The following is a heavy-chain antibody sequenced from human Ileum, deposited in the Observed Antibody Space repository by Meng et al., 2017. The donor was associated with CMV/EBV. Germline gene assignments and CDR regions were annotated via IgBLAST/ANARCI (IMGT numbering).Heavy chain of an antibody. CDR2: VSFDGYTY. D-gene: IGHD3-16*01. Sequence: GGSLRLSCAASGFTFNGYPMHWVRQAPAKGLEWVAGVSFDGYTYYYADSVRGRFTISSDNSMNNFYLQMNGLSPEDTAVYYCAREGPRIYCGTNCLSSYFDFWGQGALVTVSS. CDR1: GFTFNGYP. V-gene: IGHV3-30-3*01. J-gene: IGHJ4*02. CDR3: AREGPRIYCGTNCLSSYFDF.